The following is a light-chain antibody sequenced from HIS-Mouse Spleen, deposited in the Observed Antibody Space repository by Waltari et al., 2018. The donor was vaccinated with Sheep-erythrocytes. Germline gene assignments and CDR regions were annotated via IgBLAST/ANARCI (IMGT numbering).Light chain of an antibody. CDR3: AAWDDSLNGPV. CDR1: SSNIGSNT. Sequence: GQRVTIPCSGSSSNIGSNTVNWYQQLPGTAPKLLIYSNKQRPSGVPDRFSGSKSGTSASLAISGLQSEDEADYYCAAWDDSLNGPVFGGGTNLTVL. V-gene: IGLV1-44*01. CDR2: SNK. J-gene: IGLJ3*02.